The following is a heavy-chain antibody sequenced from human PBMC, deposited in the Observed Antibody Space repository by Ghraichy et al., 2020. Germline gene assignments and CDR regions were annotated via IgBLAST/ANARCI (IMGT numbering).Heavy chain of an antibody. CDR1: GFTFSSYA. D-gene: IGHD1-1*01. Sequence: GESLNISCAASGFTFSSYAMHWVRQAPGKGLEWVAVISYDGSNKYYADSVKGRFTISRDNSKNTLYLQMNSLRAEDTAVYYCARDFGTPRDYWGQGTLVTVSS. J-gene: IGHJ4*02. V-gene: IGHV3-30-3*01. CDR3: ARDFGTPRDY. CDR2: ISYDGSNK.